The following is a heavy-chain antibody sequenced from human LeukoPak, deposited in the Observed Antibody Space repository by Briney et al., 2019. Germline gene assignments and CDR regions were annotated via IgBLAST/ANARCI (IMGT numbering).Heavy chain of an antibody. CDR3: VRLDDHSTSD. Sequence: GGSLRLSCAASKFTFSIYWMGWARQAPGKGLEWVATINQDGSDKYYVGSVKGRFTISRDNAQNPLYLQMNSLRAEDTAVYYCVRLDDHSTSDWGQGTLVTVTS. CDR1: KFTFSIYW. V-gene: IGHV3-7*01. CDR2: INQDGSDK. J-gene: IGHJ4*02.